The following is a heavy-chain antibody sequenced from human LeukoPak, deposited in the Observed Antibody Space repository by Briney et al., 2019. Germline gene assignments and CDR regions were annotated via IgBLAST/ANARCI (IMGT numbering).Heavy chain of an antibody. CDR2: INWNGGGT. J-gene: IGHJ6*02. Sequence: GGSLRLSCAATGFTFKDYGMHWVRQPPGKGLEWVSSINWNGGGTDYADSVKGRFTISRDNAKNSLYLQLSSLRPEDTALYYCVKHMRATNTYSFFGLDVWGQGTTVTVSS. CDR3: VKHMRATNTYSFFGLDV. V-gene: IGHV3-9*01. CDR1: GFTFKDYG. D-gene: IGHD1-26*01.